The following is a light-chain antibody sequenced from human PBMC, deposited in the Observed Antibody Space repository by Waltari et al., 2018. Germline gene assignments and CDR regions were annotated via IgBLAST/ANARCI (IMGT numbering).Light chain of an antibody. J-gene: IGKJ4*01. V-gene: IGKV3-15*01. CDR2: GAS. CDR1: QSISSN. CDR3: QQYKRWVT. Sequence: EIVMTQSPATLSVSPGEGATLSCRASQSISSNLAWYQQRPGQAPRLLIYGASIRVTAIPARFSGSGSGTDFTLTISSLQSEDSAVYYCQQYKRWVTFGGGTKVEIK.